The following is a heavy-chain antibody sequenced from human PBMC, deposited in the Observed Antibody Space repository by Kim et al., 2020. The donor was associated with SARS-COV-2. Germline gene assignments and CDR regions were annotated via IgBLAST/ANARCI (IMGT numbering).Heavy chain of an antibody. J-gene: IGHJ4*02. Sequence: SVKVSCKASGGTFSSYAISWVRQAPGQGLEWMGGIIPIFGTANYAQKFQGRVTITVDKSTSTAYMELSSLRSEDTAVYYCASAVGYGPYYFDYWGQGTLVTVSS. CDR2: IIPIFGTA. CDR1: GGTFSSYA. V-gene: IGHV1-69*06. D-gene: IGHD5-18*01. CDR3: ASAVGYGPYYFDY.